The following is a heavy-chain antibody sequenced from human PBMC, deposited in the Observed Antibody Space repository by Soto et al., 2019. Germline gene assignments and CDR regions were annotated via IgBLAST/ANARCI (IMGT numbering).Heavy chain of an antibody. CDR2: IYTSGSP. CDR1: GGSISNYY. J-gene: IGHJ5*02. V-gene: IGHV4-4*07. CDR3: ARLSNWFET. Sequence: QVQLQESGPGLVKPSETLSLTCTVSGGSISNYYWSWIRQPAGKGLEWIGRIYTSGSPNYNPSLRSRVTMSVDTSTNQFSLKVNTVTAADTAVYYCARLSNWFETWGQGTLVTVSS.